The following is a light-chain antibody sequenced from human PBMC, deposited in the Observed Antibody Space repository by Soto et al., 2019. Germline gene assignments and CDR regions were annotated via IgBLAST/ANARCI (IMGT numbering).Light chain of an antibody. J-gene: IGKJ4*01. CDR3: QQYGSSPPVT. CDR1: QSVSSSY. V-gene: IGKV3-20*01. CDR2: GAS. Sequence: EIVLTQSPGTLSLSPGERATLSCRASQSVSSSYLAWYQQKPGQAPRLLIYGASSRATGIPDRCSGSGSGTDFTLTISRLEPEDFAVYYFQQYGSSPPVTFGGGTKVEIK.